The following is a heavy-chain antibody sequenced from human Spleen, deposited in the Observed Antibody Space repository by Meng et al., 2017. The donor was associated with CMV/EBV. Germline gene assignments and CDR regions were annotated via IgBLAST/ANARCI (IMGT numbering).Heavy chain of an antibody. CDR2: INPNSGGT. J-gene: IGHJ3*02. Sequence: DFYIHWVRQAPGQGLEWMGWINPNSGGTNYAQKFQGRVTLTRDTSISTAYMELSRLRSDDTAVYYCARGETITIFGVVIMGDAFDIWGQGTMVTVSS. D-gene: IGHD3-3*01. V-gene: IGHV1-2*02. CDR3: ARGETITIFGVVIMGDAFDI. CDR1: DFY.